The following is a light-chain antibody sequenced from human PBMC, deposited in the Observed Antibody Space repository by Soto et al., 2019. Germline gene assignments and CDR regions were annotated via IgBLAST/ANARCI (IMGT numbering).Light chain of an antibody. CDR2: DVN. Sequence: QSALTQPRSVSGSPGQSVTISCTGTSSDVGAYNYVSWYQQHPGKAPKVMIYDVNKRPSGVPDRFSGSKSDNTASLTISGLQAEDEADYYCCAYAGSYNLVFGGGTKLTAL. CDR3: CAYAGSYNLV. J-gene: IGLJ2*01. CDR1: SSDVGAYNY. V-gene: IGLV2-11*01.